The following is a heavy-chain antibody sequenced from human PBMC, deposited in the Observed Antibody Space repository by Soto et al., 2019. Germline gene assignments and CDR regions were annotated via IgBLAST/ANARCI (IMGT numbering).Heavy chain of an antibody. CDR1: GFTFRNNV. V-gene: IGHV3-23*01. D-gene: IGHD2-8*01. CDR3: AKNGLDNSPSAIDS. Sequence: GGSLRLSRESSGFTFRNNVLSWVRQAPGKGLDWVSGITGSGRDTYYADSVKGRFTISRDNSKNMVFLQMNSLRAEDTALYYCAKNGLDNSPSAIDSWGPGTLVTVSS. CDR2: ITGSGRDT. J-gene: IGHJ4*02.